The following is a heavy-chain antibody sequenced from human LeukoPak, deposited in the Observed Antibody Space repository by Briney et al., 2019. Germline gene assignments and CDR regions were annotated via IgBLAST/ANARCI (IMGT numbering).Heavy chain of an antibody. CDR2: IYSAGST. CDR3: AKSLLRYFDLNWFDP. J-gene: IGHJ5*02. V-gene: IGHV3-66*01. CDR1: GFTVSSNY. D-gene: IGHD3-9*01. Sequence: GGSLRLSCAASGFTVSSNYMSWVRQAPGKGLEWVSLIYSAGSTYYADSVKGRFTISRDNSKNTLYLQMNSLRAEDTAVYYCAKSLLRYFDLNWFDPWGQGTLVTVSS.